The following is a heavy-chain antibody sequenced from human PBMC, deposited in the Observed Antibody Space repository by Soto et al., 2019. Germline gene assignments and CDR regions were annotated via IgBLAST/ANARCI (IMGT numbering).Heavy chain of an antibody. J-gene: IGHJ6*02. D-gene: IGHD3-10*01. CDR1: GGSLSSGYYY. CDR2: IYYSWNT. V-gene: IGHV4-30-4*01. Sequence: TLSLTCSVSGGSLSSGYYYWSCMPQPPGKGLGWIGNIYYSWNTYHNPSLKSRPIKSINTSKNQFSLMVASETAAYSAVYYCAGSSLYGMDDWGQGTPVTVSS. CDR3: AGSSLYGMDD.